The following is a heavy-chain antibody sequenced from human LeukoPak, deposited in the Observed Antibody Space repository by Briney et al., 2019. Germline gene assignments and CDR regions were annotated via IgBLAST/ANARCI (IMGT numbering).Heavy chain of an antibody. CDR2: ISSSSGTII. CDR1: GFTFSNSY. V-gene: IGHV3-11*04. J-gene: IGHJ4*02. D-gene: IGHD1-26*01. CDR3: ARESEWELRGFDY. Sequence: PGGSLRLSCAASGFTFSNSYMSWIRQAPGKGLEWISYISSSSGTIIHYADSVKGRFTISRDNAKNSLYLQMNSLRAEDTAVYYCARESEWELRGFDYWGQGTLVTVSS.